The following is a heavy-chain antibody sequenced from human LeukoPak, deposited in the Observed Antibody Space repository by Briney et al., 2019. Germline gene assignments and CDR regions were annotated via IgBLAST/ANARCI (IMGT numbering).Heavy chain of an antibody. CDR1: GFTFSSYG. Sequence: GRSLKLYCEASGFTFSSYGMHWVRQAPGKGPEWVAVIWYDGSNKYYADSVKGRFTISRDNSKNTLYLQMNSLRAEDTAVYYCARGPPGSDRAFDIWGQGTMVTVSS. D-gene: IGHD3-16*02. CDR2: IWYDGSNK. J-gene: IGHJ3*02. V-gene: IGHV3-33*01. CDR3: ARGPPGSDRAFDI.